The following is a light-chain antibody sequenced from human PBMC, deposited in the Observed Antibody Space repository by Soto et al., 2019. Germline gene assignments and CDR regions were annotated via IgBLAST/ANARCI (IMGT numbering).Light chain of an antibody. Sequence: QSALTQPASVSGSPGQSITISCTGTSSDDGGYNYVSWYQKHPGKDPKLMIYDVSNRPSGVSNRFSGSKSGNTASLTISGLQAEDEADYYCSSYTSSSTVVFGGGTKLTVL. V-gene: IGLV2-14*01. J-gene: IGLJ2*01. CDR1: SSDDGGYNY. CDR3: SSYTSSSTVV. CDR2: DVS.